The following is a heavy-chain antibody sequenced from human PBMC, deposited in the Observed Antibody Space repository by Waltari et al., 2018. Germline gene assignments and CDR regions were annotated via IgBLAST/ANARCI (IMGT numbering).Heavy chain of an antibody. J-gene: IGHJ5*02. V-gene: IGHV4-38-2*01. D-gene: IGHD2-2*02. CDR2: IYHGGST. CDR3: ARVGIVVVPSDIHQGFDP. Sequence: QVHLQASVPGLVKPSEPLSLTSAVPGYSISFGSYYGWIRQPPGSGLEWIASIYHGGSTYYNPSVKSRVSISVDTSKIQFSLKLNSVTAADTAVYYCARVGIVVVPSDIHQGFDPWGQGSLVTVSS. CDR1: GYSISFGSY.